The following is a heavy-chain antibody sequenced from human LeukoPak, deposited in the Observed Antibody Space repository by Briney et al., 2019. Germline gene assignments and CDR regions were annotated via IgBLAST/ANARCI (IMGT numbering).Heavy chain of an antibody. Sequence: GGSLSLSCAASGFTFSTYAMTWVRQAPGKGLEWVSSISGSGGSTQYAASVQGRFTISRDNSKNTLYLQMNSLRAEDTAVYYCAKDPNGDYIGTFDIWGQGTMVTVSS. CDR2: ISGSGGST. V-gene: IGHV3-23*01. J-gene: IGHJ3*02. CDR3: AKDPNGDYIGTFDI. D-gene: IGHD4-17*01. CDR1: GFTFSTYA.